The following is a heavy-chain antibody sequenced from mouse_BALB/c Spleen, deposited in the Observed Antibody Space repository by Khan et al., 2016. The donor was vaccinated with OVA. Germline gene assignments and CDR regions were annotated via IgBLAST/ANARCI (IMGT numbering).Heavy chain of an antibody. D-gene: IGHD2-1*01. J-gene: IGHJ3*01. CDR2: ISYSGST. CDR1: GDSITNGY. Sequence: EVQLQESGPSLVKPSQTLSLTCSVTGDSITNGYSNWIRKFPGNKLEYMGYISYSGSTYYNPSLKSRISITRDTSKNQYHLQLNSVTTEDTATYYCARGNYPFFYWGQGTLVTVSA. V-gene: IGHV3-8*02. CDR3: ARGNYPFFY.